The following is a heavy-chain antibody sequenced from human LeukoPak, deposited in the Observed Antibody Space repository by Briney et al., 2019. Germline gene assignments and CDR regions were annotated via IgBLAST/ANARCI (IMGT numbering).Heavy chain of an antibody. CDR2: IYYSGST. V-gene: IGHV4-59*01. CDR1: GGSISSYY. Sequence: PSETLSLTCTVSGGSISSYYWSWLRQPPGKGLEWIGYIYYSGSTNYNPSLKSRVTISVDTSKNQFSLKLSSVTAADTAVYYCARGNLGYCSSTSCPLSHFDYWGQGTLVTVSS. D-gene: IGHD2-2*01. J-gene: IGHJ4*02. CDR3: ARGNLGYCSSTSCPLSHFDY.